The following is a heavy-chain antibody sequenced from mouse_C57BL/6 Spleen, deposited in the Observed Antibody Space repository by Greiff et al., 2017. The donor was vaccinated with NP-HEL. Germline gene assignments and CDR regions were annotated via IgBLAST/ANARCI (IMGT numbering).Heavy chain of an antibody. D-gene: IGHD1-1*01. J-gene: IGHJ4*01. CDR3: ARYGGDYAMDY. CDR2: IYPGDGDT. V-gene: IGHV1-82*01. Sequence: QVQLLQSGPELVKPGASVKISCKASGYAFSSSWMNWVKQRPGKGLEWIGRIYPGDGDTNYNGKFKGKATLTADKSSSTAYMQLSSLTSEDSAVYFCARYGGDYAMDYWGQGTSVTVSS. CDR1: GYAFSSSW.